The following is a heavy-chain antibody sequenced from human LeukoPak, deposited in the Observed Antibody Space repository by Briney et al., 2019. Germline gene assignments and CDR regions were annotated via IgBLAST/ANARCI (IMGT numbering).Heavy chain of an antibody. CDR3: AREDRRDGYNFDY. J-gene: IGHJ4*02. D-gene: IGHD5-24*01. CDR1: GFTFSDYE. Sequence: GGSLRLSCAASGFTFSDYEMIWVRQTPGKGLEWISYISSSGSTMYYAESVKGRFTISRDSAENSLYLQMSGLRAEDTAVYYCAREDRRDGYNFDYWGQGTLVTVSS. V-gene: IGHV3-48*03. CDR2: ISSSGSTM.